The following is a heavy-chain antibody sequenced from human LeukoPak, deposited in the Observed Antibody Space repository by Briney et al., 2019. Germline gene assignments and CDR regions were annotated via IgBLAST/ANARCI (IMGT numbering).Heavy chain of an antibody. D-gene: IGHD6-13*01. Sequence: GGSLRLSCAASGFTFSSYSMNWVRQAPGKGLEWVSYISSSGSAIYYADSVKGRFTISRDNSKNTLYLQMNSLRAEDTAVYYCAKRGRIAAAGTVKYYYSYYGMDVWGQGTTVTVSS. CDR3: AKRGRIAAAGTVKYYYSYYGMDV. CDR1: GFTFSSYS. CDR2: ISSSGSAI. V-gene: IGHV3-48*01. J-gene: IGHJ6*02.